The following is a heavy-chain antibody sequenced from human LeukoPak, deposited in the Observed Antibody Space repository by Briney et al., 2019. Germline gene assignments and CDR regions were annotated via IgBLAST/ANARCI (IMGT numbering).Heavy chain of an antibody. V-gene: IGHV4-61*02. CDR2: IKSSNT. Sequence: SVTLSLTCTVSGGSISSDRFYWTWVRQPAGKGLEWIGRIKSSNTNYNPSLKSRVSISLDTSTNQFSLKLSSLTAADTAVYYCARVPDWTYVPDYWGQGTLVTVSS. CDR1: GGSISSDRFY. CDR3: ARVPDWTYVPDY. D-gene: IGHD3-16*01. J-gene: IGHJ4*02.